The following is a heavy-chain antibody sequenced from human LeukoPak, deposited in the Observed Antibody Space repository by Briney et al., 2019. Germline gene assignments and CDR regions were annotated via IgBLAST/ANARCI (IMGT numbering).Heavy chain of an antibody. CDR2: ISGSGGST. CDR1: GFTFSSYA. D-gene: IGHD6-19*01. Sequence: GGSLRLSCAASGFTFSSYAMSWVRQAPGKGLEWVSAISGSGGSTYYADSVKGRFTISRDNSKNTLYLQMNSLRAEDTAVYYCAKLPSYSSGWYSVYWGRGTLVTVSS. J-gene: IGHJ4*02. CDR3: AKLPSYSSGWYSVY. V-gene: IGHV3-23*01.